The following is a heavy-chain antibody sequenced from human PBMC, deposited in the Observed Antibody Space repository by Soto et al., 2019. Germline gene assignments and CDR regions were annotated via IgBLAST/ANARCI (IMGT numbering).Heavy chain of an antibody. CDR1: GGTFSSYA. D-gene: IGHD6-19*01. V-gene: IGHV1-69*13. Sequence: ASVKVSCKASGGTFSSYASSWVRQAPGQGLEWMGGIIPIFGTANYAQKFQGRVTITADESTSTAYMELSSLRSEDTAVYYCARRSAYSSGWYYYFDYWGQGTLVTVSS. CDR3: ARRSAYSSGWYYYFDY. J-gene: IGHJ4*02. CDR2: IIPIFGTA.